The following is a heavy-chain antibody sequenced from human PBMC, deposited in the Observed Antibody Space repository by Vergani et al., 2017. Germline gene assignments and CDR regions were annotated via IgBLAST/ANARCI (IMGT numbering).Heavy chain of an antibody. CDR3: ARGALWWLRQIDS. D-gene: IGHD2-21*01. CDR2: IYDSGDT. V-gene: IGHV4-59*01. Sequence: QVQLQESGPGLVKPSETLSLNCSVSGDSMNTYYWTWIRQPPGRGLEWIGYIYDSGDTKYNPSLKSRVTMSLDTSKNQFSLNLYSVTAADTAVYYCARGALWWLRQIDSWGQGTLVTVSP. CDR1: GDSMNTYY. J-gene: IGHJ4*02.